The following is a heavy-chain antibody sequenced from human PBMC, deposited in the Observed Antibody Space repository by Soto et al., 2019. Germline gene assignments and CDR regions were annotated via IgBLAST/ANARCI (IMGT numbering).Heavy chain of an antibody. CDR2: IHHSGSVFESGST. V-gene: IGHV4-38-2*01. Sequence: NLXETQSLLCAVDGASIGITCYWGSVRQPPVKGLEWIGSIHHSGSVFESGSTHYNPSFKSRVTISADTSKNQFSLKLTSVTAADTAVYFCARNSSCSYFDYRGQGTLATVSS. D-gene: IGHD6-6*01. CDR1: GASIGITCY. J-gene: IGHJ4*02. CDR3: ARNSSCSYFDY.